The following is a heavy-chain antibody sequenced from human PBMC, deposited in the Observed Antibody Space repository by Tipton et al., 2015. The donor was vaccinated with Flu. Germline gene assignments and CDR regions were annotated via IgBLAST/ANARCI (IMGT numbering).Heavy chain of an antibody. D-gene: IGHD3-10*01. Sequence: TLSLTCNVSGDSLKSGTYGWNWVRQSAGKGLEWIGFISYRGDTNYNPSLKSRTTISLDTSTSQISLKLTSVTVADTAVYYCAGGAFSTYYGSGGFFAFWGRGTLVTVSS. CDR1: GDSLKSGTYG. CDR2: ISYRGDT. J-gene: IGHJ4*02. CDR3: AGGAFSTYYGSGGFFAF. V-gene: IGHV4-61*10.